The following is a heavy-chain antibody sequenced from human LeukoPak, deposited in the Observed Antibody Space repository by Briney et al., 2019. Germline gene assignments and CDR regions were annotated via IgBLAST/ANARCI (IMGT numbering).Heavy chain of an antibody. CDR3: AKRGGESRYSNKVGYYYYMDV. CDR1: GGTFSSYA. V-gene: IGHV1-69*13. Sequence: SVKVSCKASGGTFSSYAISWVRQAPGQGLEWMGGIIPIFGTANYAQKFQGRVTITADESTSTAYMELSSLRFEDTAVYYCAKRGGESRYSNKVGYYYYMDVWGKGTTVTVSS. J-gene: IGHJ6*03. CDR2: IIPIFGTA. D-gene: IGHD4-11*01.